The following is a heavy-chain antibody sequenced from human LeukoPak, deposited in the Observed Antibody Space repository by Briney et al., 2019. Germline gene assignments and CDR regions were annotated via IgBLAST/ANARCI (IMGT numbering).Heavy chain of an antibody. V-gene: IGHV3-30*02. J-gene: IGHJ3*02. CDR1: GFPFSSYA. Sequence: GGSLRLSCAASGFPFSSYAMHWVRQAPGKGLEWVAFIRYDGSNKYYADSVKGRFTISRDNSKNTLYLQMNSLRAEDTAVYYCARGDPDISFGVVGDAFDIWGQGTMVTVSS. CDR3: ARGDPDISFGVVGDAFDI. D-gene: IGHD3-3*01. CDR2: IRYDGSNK.